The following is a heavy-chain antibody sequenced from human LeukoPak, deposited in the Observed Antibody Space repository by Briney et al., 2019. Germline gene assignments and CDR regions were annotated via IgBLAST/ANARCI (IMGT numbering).Heavy chain of an antibody. CDR1: GYTFTSYG. CDR3: ARAVLPEGWYYYYYMDV. CDR2: ISAYNGNT. J-gene: IGHJ6*03. Sequence: ASVKVSCKASGYTFTSYGISWVRQAPGQGLEWMGWISAYNGNTNYARKLQGRVTMTTDTSTSTAYMELRSLRSDDTAVYYCARAVLPEGWYYYYYMDVWGKGTTVTVSS. V-gene: IGHV1-18*01. D-gene: IGHD2-15*01.